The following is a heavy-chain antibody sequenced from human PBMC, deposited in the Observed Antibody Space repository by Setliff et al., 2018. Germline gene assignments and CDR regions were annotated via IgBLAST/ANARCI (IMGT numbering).Heavy chain of an antibody. D-gene: IGHD3-10*01. J-gene: IGHJ4*02. CDR2: IYYSGTA. CDR3: ARHEFVGGYYGSVTYRHFDY. CDR1: GGSISRSSYQ. Sequence: RSETLSLTCTDPGGSISRSSYQWGWVRQTPGKGLAWIGSIYYSGTAYYNPSLKSRVTISVDTSKNQFSLQVTSVTATDTAVYYCARHEFVGGYYGSVTYRHFDYWGQGILVTVS. V-gene: IGHV4-39*01.